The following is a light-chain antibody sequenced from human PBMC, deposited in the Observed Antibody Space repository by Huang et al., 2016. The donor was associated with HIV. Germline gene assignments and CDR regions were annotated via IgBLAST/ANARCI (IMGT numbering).Light chain of an antibody. J-gene: IGKJ2*01. CDR3: QQSYTTPNT. CDR1: QSISSY. V-gene: IGKV1-39*01. Sequence: DIQMTQSPSSLSASVGDRVNITCRASQSISSYLNWYEQKPGKAPNLLIYTASSLQSGVPSRFSGSGSGTDFTLTISSLQPEDFATYYCQQSYTTPNTFGQGTKLEIK. CDR2: TAS.